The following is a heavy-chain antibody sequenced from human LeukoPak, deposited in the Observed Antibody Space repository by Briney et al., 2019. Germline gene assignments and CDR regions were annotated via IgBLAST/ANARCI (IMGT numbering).Heavy chain of an antibody. D-gene: IGHD1-1*01. CDR1: GGSISSSSYE. Sequence: PSETLSLACTVSGGSISSSSYEWGWFRKPRGNGLEWIGSRYYSGSTYDHPSLKSPVTITVGTSLNEFDLTLSYVTAPVTAVYYLARHETAMTSWYVDLWVRGTLVTVSS. CDR2: RYYSGST. J-gene: IGHJ2*01. V-gene: IGHV4-39*01. CDR3: ARHETAMTSWYVDL.